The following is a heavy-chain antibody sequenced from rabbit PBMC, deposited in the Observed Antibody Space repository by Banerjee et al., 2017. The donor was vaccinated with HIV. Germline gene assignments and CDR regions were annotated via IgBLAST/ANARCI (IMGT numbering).Heavy chain of an antibody. J-gene: IGHJ4*01. CDR1: GFSFSSSYY. Sequence: QSLEESGGDLVKPGASLTLTCTASGFSFSSSYYMCWVRQAPGKGLEWIACIYGGSTGSTYYASWAKGRFTISKTSSTTVTLQMTSLTAADMATYFCARSGADSSYWGLWGQGTLVTVS. CDR2: IYGGSTGST. V-gene: IGHV1S40*01. CDR3: ARSGADSSYWGL. D-gene: IGHD8-1*01.